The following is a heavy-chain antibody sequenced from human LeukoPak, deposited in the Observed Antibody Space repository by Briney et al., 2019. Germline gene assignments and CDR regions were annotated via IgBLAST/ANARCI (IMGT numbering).Heavy chain of an antibody. CDR3: ARGLSAPWLFDEYFQH. CDR1: GFTFSSYW. CDR2: IKQDGSEK. V-gene: IGHV3-7*01. Sequence: GGSLRLSCAASGFTFSSYWMSWVRQAPGKGLEWVANIKQDGSEKYYVDSVKGRFTISRDNAKNSLYLQMNSLRAEDTAVYYCARGLSAPWLFDEYFQHWGRGTLVTVSS. J-gene: IGHJ1*01. D-gene: IGHD3-22*01.